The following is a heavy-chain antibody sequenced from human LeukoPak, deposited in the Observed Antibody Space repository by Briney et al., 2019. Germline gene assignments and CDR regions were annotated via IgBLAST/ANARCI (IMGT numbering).Heavy chain of an antibody. D-gene: IGHD2-21*02. CDR2: INPNSGGT. V-gene: IGHV1-2*02. CDR1: GYTFTGYY. CDR3: AICGGDCYSLDY. J-gene: IGHJ4*02. Sequence: ASVKVSCKASGYTFTGYYMHWVRQAPGQGLEWMGWINPNSGGTNYAQKFQGRVTITADKSTSTAYMELSSLRSEDTAVYYCAICGGDCYSLDYWGQGTLVTVSS.